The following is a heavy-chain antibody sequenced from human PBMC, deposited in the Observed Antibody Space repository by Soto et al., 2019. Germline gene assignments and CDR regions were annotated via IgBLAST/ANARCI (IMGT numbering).Heavy chain of an antibody. CDR1: GFTFSSYA. V-gene: IGHV3-23*01. CDR3: AKDEESGAYYGGDCLRGYMDV. Sequence: GGSLRLSCAASGFTFSSYAMSWVRQAPGKGLEWVSAISGSGGRTYYADSVKGRFTISRDNSKNTLYLQMNSLRAEDTAVYYCAKDEESGAYYGGDCLRGYMDVWGKGTTVTVSS. D-gene: IGHD2-21*01. J-gene: IGHJ6*03. CDR2: ISGSGGRT.